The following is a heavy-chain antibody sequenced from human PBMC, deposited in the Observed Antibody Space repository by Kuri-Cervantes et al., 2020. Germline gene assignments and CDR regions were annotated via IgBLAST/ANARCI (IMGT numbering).Heavy chain of an antibody. Sequence: SETLSLTCTVSGGPINGGSYYWSWIRQPPGKGLEWIGYIYYSGNTNYNPSLKSRVTISVDTSKNQFSLKLSSVTAADTAVYYCASAMIDIDLGYFQHWGQGTLVTVSS. D-gene: IGHD3-22*01. V-gene: IGHV4-61*01. CDR3: ASAMIDIDLGYFQH. CDR2: IYYSGNT. CDR1: GGPINGGSYY. J-gene: IGHJ1*01.